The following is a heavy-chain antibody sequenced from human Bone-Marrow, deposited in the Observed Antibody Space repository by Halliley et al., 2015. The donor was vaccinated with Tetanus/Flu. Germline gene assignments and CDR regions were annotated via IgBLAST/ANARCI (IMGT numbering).Heavy chain of an antibody. CDR2: ISTRGDTI. V-gene: IGHV3-48*03. CDR3: ATLSSTVIAAISSY. Sequence: SYISTRGDTIYYADSVKGRFTISRDNAKNSLYLQMNSLRADDTAVYYRATLSSTVIAAISSYWGQGTLVTVSS. J-gene: IGHJ4*02. D-gene: IGHD2-15*01.